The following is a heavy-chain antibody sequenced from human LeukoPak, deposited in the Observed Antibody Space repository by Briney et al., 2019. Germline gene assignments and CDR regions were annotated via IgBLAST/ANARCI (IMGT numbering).Heavy chain of an antibody. V-gene: IGHV3-64D*06. D-gene: IGHD3-10*01. CDR2: ISTKGGST. J-gene: IGHJ4*02. Sequence: GGSLRLSCSAPGFTFSSYAMHWVRQAPGKGLEYVSAISTKGGSTYYADSVKGRFTMSRDNSKTTLYFQVSSLRAEDTAVYYCVKDHYYGSGSYYRGDYWGQGTLVTVSS. CDR3: VKDHYYGSGSYYRGDY. CDR1: GFTFSSYA.